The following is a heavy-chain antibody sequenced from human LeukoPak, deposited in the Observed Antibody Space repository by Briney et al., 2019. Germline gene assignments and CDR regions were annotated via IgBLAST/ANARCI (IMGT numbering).Heavy chain of an antibody. J-gene: IGHJ4*02. CDR2: ISDIGST. V-gene: IGHV4-59*01. CDR3: ARDRRQLGVDY. D-gene: IGHD5-18*01. Sequence: SETLSLTCTVSGGSISSYYWSWIWQPPGKGLEWIAYISDIGSTNYNPSLKSRVTISVDTSKNQFSLKLSSVTAADTAVYYCARDRRQLGVDYWGQGTLVTVSS. CDR1: GGSISSYY.